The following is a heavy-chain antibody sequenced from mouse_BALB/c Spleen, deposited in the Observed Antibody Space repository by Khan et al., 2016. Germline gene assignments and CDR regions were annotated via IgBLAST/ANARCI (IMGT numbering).Heavy chain of an antibody. CDR1: GFAFSGYW. D-gene: IGHD1-1*01. J-gene: IGHJ2*01. V-gene: IGHV4-1*02. CDR2: INPDSSTI. CDR3: GRLYSYGYYVN. Sequence: EVQLQESGGGLVQPGGSLKLSCAASGFAFSGYWVTWVRQAPGKGLEWIGEINPDSSTINYTPSLKDKFIISRDNAKNTLYLQLSRVRSEDIALYSCGRLYSYGYYVNWGQGTTLTVSS.